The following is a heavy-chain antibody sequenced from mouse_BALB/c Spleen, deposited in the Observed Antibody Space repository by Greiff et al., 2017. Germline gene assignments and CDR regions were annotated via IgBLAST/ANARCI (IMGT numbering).Heavy chain of an antibody. CDR1: GFSLTSYG. D-gene: IGHD1-1*01. J-gene: IGHJ3*01. CDR3: ARVYGSSYPWFAY. CDR2: IWAGGST. Sequence: VKLMESGPGLVAPSQSLSITCTVSGFSLTSYGVHWVRQPPGKGLEWLGVIWAGGSTNYNSALMSRLSISKDNSKSQVFLKMNSLQTDDTAMYYCARVYGSSYPWFAYWGQGTLVTVSA. V-gene: IGHV2-9*02.